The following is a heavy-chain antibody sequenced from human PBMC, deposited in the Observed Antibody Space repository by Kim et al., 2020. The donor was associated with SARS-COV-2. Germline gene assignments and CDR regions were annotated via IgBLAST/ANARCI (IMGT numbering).Heavy chain of an antibody. V-gene: IGHV4-59*01. CDR3: ARVSYSSGWPRFDY. D-gene: IGHD6-19*01. Sequence: SETLSLTCTVSGGSISSYYWTWIRQPPGKGLEWIGYIYDSGSTNYNPSLKSRVTMSVDTSLKQFYLKLSSVTAADTAVYYCARVSYSSGWPRFDYWGQGTLVTVSS. CDR1: GGSISSYY. CDR2: IYDSGST. J-gene: IGHJ4*02.